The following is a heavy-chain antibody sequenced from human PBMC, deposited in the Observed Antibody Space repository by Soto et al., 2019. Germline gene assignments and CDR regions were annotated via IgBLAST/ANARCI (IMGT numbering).Heavy chain of an antibody. D-gene: IGHD6-19*01. CDR1: GFTFSTYS. Sequence: EVQLVESGGGLVQPGGSLRLSCAASGFTFSTYSMNWVRQAPGKGREWVSYISSSSTTIYYADSVKGRFTISRDNAKNPLYLQMTRLRAEDTAVYYCARGIAVADTCASWGQGPLVTVSS. CDR2: ISSSSTTI. CDR3: ARGIAVADTCAS. V-gene: IGHV3-48*01. J-gene: IGHJ4*02.